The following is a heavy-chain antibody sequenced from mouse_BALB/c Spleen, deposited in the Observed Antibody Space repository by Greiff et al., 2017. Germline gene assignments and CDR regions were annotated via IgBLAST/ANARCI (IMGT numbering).Heavy chain of an antibody. D-gene: IGHD1-1*01. V-gene: IGHV3-2*02. CDR3: ARRAVVADFDY. CDR2: ISYSGST. CDR1: GYSITSDYA. J-gene: IGHJ2*01. Sequence: EVMLVESGPGLVKPSQSLSLTCTVTGYSITSDYAWNWIRQFPGNKLEWMGYISYSGSTSYNPSLKSRISITRDTSKNQFFLQLNSVTTEDTATYYCARRAVVADFDYWGQGTTLTVSS.